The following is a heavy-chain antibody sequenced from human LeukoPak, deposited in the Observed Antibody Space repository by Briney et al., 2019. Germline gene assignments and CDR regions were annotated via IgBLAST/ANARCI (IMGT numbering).Heavy chain of an antibody. CDR2: ISGSGGST. CDR3: ATMVRGAARNFDY. Sequence: GGSLRLSCAASGFTFSSYAMSWVRQAPGKGLEWVSAISGSGGSTYYADSVRGRFTISRDNSKNTLYLQMNSLRAEDTAVYYCATMVRGAARNFDYWGQGTLVTVSS. V-gene: IGHV3-23*01. D-gene: IGHD2-21*01. CDR1: GFTFSSYA. J-gene: IGHJ4*02.